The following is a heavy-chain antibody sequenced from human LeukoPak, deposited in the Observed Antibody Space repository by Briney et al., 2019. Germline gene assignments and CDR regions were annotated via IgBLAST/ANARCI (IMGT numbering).Heavy chain of an antibody. CDR1: GYTFTSYG. CDR2: INPNRPST. Sequence: ASVKVSCKASGYTFTSYGISWVRHAPGQGLEWMGWINPNRPSTNYAQKFQGRVTMTRDTSISTAYLELSRLRSDDTAVYYCARGHYDSSGYYYEEDYWGQGTLVTVSS. CDR3: ARGHYDSSGYYYEEDY. J-gene: IGHJ4*02. D-gene: IGHD3-22*01. V-gene: IGHV1-2*02.